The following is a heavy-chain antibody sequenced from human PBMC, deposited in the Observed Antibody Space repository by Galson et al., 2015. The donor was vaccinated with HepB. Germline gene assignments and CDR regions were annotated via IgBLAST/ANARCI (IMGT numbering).Heavy chain of an antibody. V-gene: IGHV3-53*01. J-gene: IGHJ4*02. CDR1: GFSVSRSC. Sequence: SLRLSCAASGFSVSRSCMCWVRQAPGKGLEWVSIIYSGGDTYHADSVKGRFTISRDNSKNTLYLQMNSLRAEDTAVYYCARGHSSSWYSGLGYWGQGALVTVSS. CDR2: IYSGGDT. CDR3: ARGHSSSWYSGLGY. D-gene: IGHD6-13*01.